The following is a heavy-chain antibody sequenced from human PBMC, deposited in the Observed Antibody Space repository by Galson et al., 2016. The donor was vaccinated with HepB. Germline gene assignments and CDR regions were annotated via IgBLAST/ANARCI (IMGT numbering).Heavy chain of an antibody. CDR1: GFTFGTHA. CDR2: MSNIGGRT. D-gene: IGHD6-13*01. Sequence: SLRLSCAASGFTFGTHAMSWVRQAPGKGLEWVSTMSNIGGRTYYADSVKGQFTISRDNPKNTLYLQMNSLRAEDTAVYYCARNAIAAAGTFDFWGQGTLVTVSS. J-gene: IGHJ4*02. V-gene: IGHV3-23*01. CDR3: ARNAIAAAGTFDF.